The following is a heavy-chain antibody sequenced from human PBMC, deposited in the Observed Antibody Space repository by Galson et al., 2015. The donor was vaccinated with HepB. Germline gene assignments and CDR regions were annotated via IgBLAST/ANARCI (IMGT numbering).Heavy chain of an antibody. Sequence: ETLSLTCTVSGGSISSSSYYWGWIRQPPGKGLEWIGSIYYSGSTYYNPSLKSRVTISVDTYKNQFSLKLSSVTAADTAVYYCAGGSGYVWGSYRPLDYWGQGTLVTVSS. J-gene: IGHJ4*02. CDR2: IYYSGST. CDR3: AGGSGYVWGSYRPLDY. CDR1: GGSISSSSYY. V-gene: IGHV4-39*01. D-gene: IGHD3-16*02.